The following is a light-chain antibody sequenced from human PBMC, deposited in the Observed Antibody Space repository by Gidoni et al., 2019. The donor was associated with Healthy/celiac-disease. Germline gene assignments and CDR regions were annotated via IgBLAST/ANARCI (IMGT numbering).Light chain of an antibody. CDR1: SSNIGGGYD. V-gene: IGLV1-40*01. CDR3: QSYDSSLSGFWV. CDR2: GNS. Sequence: QSVLTQPPSVSGAPGQRVPISCTGSSSNIGGGYDVHWYQQLPGTATKLLIYGNSNRPSGVPDRFSGSKSGTSASLAITGLQAEDEADYYCQSYDSSLSGFWVFGGGTKLTVL. J-gene: IGLJ3*02.